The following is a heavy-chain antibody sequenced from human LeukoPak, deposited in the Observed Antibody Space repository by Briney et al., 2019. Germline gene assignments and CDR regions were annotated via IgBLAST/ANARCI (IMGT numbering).Heavy chain of an antibody. V-gene: IGHV1-2*04. J-gene: IGHJ6*02. CDR2: INPNSGGT. CDR1: GYTSTGYY. CDR3: ARAWGSYYYYGMDV. Sequence: ASVKVSCKASGYTSTGYYMHWVRQAPGQGLEWMGWINPNSGGTNYAQKFQGWVTMTRDTSISTAYMELSRLRSDDTAVYYCARAWGSYYYYGMDVWGQGTTVTVSS. D-gene: IGHD3-16*01.